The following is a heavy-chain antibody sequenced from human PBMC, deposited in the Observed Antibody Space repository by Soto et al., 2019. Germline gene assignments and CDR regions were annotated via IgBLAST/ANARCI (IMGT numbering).Heavy chain of an antibody. CDR3: ARGIATGQLDP. J-gene: IGHJ5*02. CDR2: IIPIFGTS. D-gene: IGHD2-15*01. V-gene: IGHV1-69*05. Sequence: SVKVSCKASGGTFNNHAINWVRQAPGQGLEWMGGIIPIFGTSNYAQKFQDRVIITRDTSASTAYMDLSSLRSEDTAVYYCARGIATGQLDPWGQGTLVTVSS. CDR1: GGTFNNHA.